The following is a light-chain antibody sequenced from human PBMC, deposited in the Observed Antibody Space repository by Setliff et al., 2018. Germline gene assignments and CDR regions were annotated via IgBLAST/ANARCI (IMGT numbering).Light chain of an antibody. CDR3: SSYTSLSTRV. CDR2: EVS. V-gene: IGLV2-14*01. J-gene: IGLJ1*01. Sequence: QSVLTQPASVSGSPGQSITTSCTGTSSDVGDYKYVSWYQQLPGKAPKLIIFEVSNRPSGIPNRFSGSKSANTASLSISGLQAEDEADYYCSSYTSLSTRVFGTGTKVTVL. CDR1: SSDVGDYKY.